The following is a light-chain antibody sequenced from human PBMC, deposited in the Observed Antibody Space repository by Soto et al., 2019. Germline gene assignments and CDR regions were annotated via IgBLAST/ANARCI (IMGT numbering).Light chain of an antibody. CDR2: GAS. V-gene: IGKV3-15*01. J-gene: IGKJ1*01. CDR3: QQYKNWPQT. Sequence: EIVMTQSPATLSVSPGERATLSCRASQSVSSNLAWYQQKPGQAPRLLIYGASTRATGIPARFSGSGSGTEFTLTISSLQSEEFAVYYCQQYKNWPQTFGQGTKVDI. CDR1: QSVSSN.